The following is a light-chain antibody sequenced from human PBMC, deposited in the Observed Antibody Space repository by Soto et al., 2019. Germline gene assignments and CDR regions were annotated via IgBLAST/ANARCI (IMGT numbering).Light chain of an antibody. Sequence: QSALTQPRSVSGSPGQSVTISCTGTSSDVGGYNYVSWYQQHPGKAPELMIFDVSKRPSGVPDRFSASKSGNTASLTISGLQAEDEADYCCYSYVLSNIWVFGGVTQLTVL. CDR3: YSYVLSNIWV. V-gene: IGLV2-11*01. J-gene: IGLJ3*02. CDR2: DVS. CDR1: SSDVGGYNY.